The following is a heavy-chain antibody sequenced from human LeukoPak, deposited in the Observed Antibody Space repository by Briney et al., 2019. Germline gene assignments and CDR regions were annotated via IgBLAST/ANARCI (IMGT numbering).Heavy chain of an antibody. Sequence: SETLSLTCTVSGGSISSYYWSWIRQPLGKGLEWIGYIYYSGSTYYNPSLKSRVTISVDTSKNQFSLKLSSVTAADTAVYYCASGSSYDFWSGYYLGPFDYWGQGTLVTVSS. J-gene: IGHJ4*02. V-gene: IGHV4-59*01. CDR2: IYYSGST. CDR3: ASGSSYDFWSGYYLGPFDY. D-gene: IGHD3-3*01. CDR1: GGSISSYY.